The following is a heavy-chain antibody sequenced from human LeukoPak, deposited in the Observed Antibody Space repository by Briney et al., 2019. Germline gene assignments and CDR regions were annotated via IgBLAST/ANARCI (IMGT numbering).Heavy chain of an antibody. J-gene: IGHJ4*02. CDR2: ISSSSSYI. CDR3: ARKAYCSSTSCSQIGAYYFDY. D-gene: IGHD2-2*01. CDR1: GFTFSSYS. Sequence: GGSLRLSCAASGFTFSSYSMNWVRQAPGKGLEWVSSISSSSSYIYYADSVKGRFTISRDNAKNSLYLQMNSLRAEDTAVYYCARKAYCSSTSCSQIGAYYFDYWGQGTLVTVSS. V-gene: IGHV3-21*01.